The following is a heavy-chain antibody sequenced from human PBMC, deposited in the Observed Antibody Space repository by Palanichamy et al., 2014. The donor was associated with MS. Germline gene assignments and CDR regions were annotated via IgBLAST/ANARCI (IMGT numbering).Heavy chain of an antibody. D-gene: IGHD2-2*01. J-gene: IGHJ4*02. CDR2: IFHTGTT. Sequence: QVQLHQWGAGLLKPSETLSLTCAVSGESFSGHSWNWIRQPPGKGLEWIGEIFHTGTTHYNPSLKSRVSMSVDTTKKQFSLTLNPVTAADTAIYFCARGGIVPAQYYFDYWGQGNLIIVSS. CDR1: GESFSGHS. CDR3: ARGGIVPAQYYFDY. V-gene: IGHV4-34*12.